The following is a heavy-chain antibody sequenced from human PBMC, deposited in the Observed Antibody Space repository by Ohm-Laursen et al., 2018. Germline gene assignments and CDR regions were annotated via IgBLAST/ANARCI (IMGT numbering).Heavy chain of an antibody. D-gene: IGHD4-17*01. CDR3: SRSTYGEHY. CDR2: INPNSGGT. V-gene: IGHV1-2*02. CDR1: GYTFTGYY. J-gene: IGHJ4*02. Sequence: ASVKVSCKASGYTFTGYYMHWVRQAPGQGLEWMGWINPNSGGTNYAQKFQGRVTMTRDTSINTAYMELSTLRSDDTAVYYCSRSTYGEHYWGQGTLVTVSS.